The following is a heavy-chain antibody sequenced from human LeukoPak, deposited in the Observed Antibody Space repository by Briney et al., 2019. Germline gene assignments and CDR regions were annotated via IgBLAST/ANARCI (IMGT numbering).Heavy chain of an antibody. D-gene: IGHD4-17*01. CDR2: INAGNGKT. CDR3: ARARWTSTVTTYYLDY. CDR1: GYIFSDYA. Sequence: ASVKVSCKASGYIFSDYAIQWVRQAPRQGLEWMGWINAGNGKTKYSQKFQGRVTITRDTSASTAYMELSGLRSEDTAVYYCARARWTSTVTTYYLDYWGQGTLVTVSS. J-gene: IGHJ4*02. V-gene: IGHV1-3*01.